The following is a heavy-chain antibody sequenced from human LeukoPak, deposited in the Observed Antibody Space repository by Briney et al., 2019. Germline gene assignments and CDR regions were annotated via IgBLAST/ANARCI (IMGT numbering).Heavy chain of an antibody. CDR1: GFTFNTYW. CDR3: ARDLGAAGSNYYYYMDV. CDR2: ISSSSSYI. Sequence: GGSLRLSCAASGFTFNTYWMIWVRQAPGKGLEWVSSISSSSSYIYYADSVKGRFTISRDNAKNSLYLQMNSLRAEDTAVYYCARDLGAAGSNYYYYMDVWGKGTTVTVSS. V-gene: IGHV3-21*01. J-gene: IGHJ6*03. D-gene: IGHD6-13*01.